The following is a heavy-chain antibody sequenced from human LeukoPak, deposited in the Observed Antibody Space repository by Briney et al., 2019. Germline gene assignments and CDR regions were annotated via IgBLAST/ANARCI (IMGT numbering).Heavy chain of an antibody. CDR3: ARLRRLNYDFWSGYSYYFDY. V-gene: IGHV1-8*01. CDR1: GYTFTSYD. D-gene: IGHD3-3*01. J-gene: IGHJ4*02. CDR2: MNPNSGNT. Sequence: ASVKASCKASGYTFTSYDINWVRQATGQGLEWMGWMNPNSGNTGYAQKFQGRVTMTRNTSISTAYMELSSLRSEDTAVYYCARLRRLNYDFWSGYSYYFDYWGQGTLVTVSS.